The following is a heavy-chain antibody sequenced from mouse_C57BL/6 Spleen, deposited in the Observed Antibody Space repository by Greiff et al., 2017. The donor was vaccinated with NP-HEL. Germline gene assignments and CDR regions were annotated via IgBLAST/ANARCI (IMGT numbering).Heavy chain of an antibody. J-gene: IGHJ2*01. CDR1: GYAFSSSW. Sequence: VKLVESGPELVKPGASVKISCKASGYAFSSSWMNWVKQRPGKGLEWIGRIYPGDGDTNYNGKFKGKATLTADKSSSTAYMQLSSLTSEDSAVYFCARHGTRATFFDYWGQGTTLTVSS. V-gene: IGHV1-82*01. CDR2: IYPGDGDT. CDR3: ARHGTRATFFDY. D-gene: IGHD4-1*01.